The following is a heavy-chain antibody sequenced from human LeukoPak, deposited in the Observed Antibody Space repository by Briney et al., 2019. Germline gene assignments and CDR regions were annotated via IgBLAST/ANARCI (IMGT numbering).Heavy chain of an antibody. CDR3: AKTAGCSSGWYEYYYYMDV. CDR1: GGSISSSTYY. CDR2: TYYSGST. J-gene: IGHJ6*03. Sequence: PSETLSLTCTVSGGSISSSTYYWSWIRQPPGKGLEWIGYTYYSGSTNYNPSLKSRVTISVDTSKNQFSLKLSSVTAADTAVYYCAKTAGCSSGWYEYYYYMDVWGKGTTVTVSS. V-gene: IGHV4-61*01. D-gene: IGHD6-19*01.